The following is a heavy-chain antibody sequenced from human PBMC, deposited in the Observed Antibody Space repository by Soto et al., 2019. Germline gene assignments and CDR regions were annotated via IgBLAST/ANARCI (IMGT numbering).Heavy chain of an antibody. V-gene: IGHV4-59*01. CDR2: IFASGST. CDR1: GDSIDSYL. D-gene: IGHD1-26*01. CDR3: ARAAGSGSPDY. J-gene: IGHJ4*02. Sequence: SETLSLTCTVSGDSIDSYLWTWIRQPPGQGLEWIGYIFASGSTKYNPNLNSRATMSVDTPKNQFSLKLRSVTAADTAVYYCARAAGSGSPDYWGQGMLVTVSS.